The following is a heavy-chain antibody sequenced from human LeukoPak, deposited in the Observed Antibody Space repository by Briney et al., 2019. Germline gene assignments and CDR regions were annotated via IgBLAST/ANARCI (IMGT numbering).Heavy chain of an antibody. D-gene: IGHD3-16*01. CDR1: GFTFSNYN. V-gene: IGHV3-48*01. CDR3: ARVGLGGDWFDY. CDR2: ITFGGRAA. Sequence: GGSLRLSCAASGFTFSNYNILWARQTPGKGVEFLFYITFGGRAAHSADSVKDRFTFSRDNAKNSVYLQMNSLRVDDSGIYYCARVGLGGDWFDYWGQGTRITVSS. J-gene: IGHJ5*01.